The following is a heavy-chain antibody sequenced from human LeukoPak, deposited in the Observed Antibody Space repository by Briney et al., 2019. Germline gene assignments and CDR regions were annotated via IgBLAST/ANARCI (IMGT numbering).Heavy chain of an antibody. CDR3: AREGVVGATLDY. CDR1: GYTFTSYA. Sequence: GASVKVSCKASGYTFTSYAMHWVRQAPGQRLEWMGRINAGNGNTKYSQKFQGRVTITRDTSASTAYMELSSLRSEDTAVYYCAREGVVGATLDYWGQGTLVTVSS. J-gene: IGHJ4*02. V-gene: IGHV1-3*01. CDR2: INAGNGNT. D-gene: IGHD1-26*01.